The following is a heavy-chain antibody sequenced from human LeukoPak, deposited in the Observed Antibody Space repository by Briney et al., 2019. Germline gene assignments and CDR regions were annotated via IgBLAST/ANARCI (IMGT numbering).Heavy chain of an antibody. V-gene: IGHV3-7*01. D-gene: IGHD3-10*01. J-gene: IGHJ4*02. Sequence: QSGGSLRLSCAASGFSFTTYWMSWVRQAPGKVLEWLANIKQDGTEKYYVDSVKGRFTISRDNAKNSLYLQMNRLRAEDTAVYYCAKLAKYFYGSETYYFFEHWGQGTPVTASS. CDR1: GFSFTTYW. CDR3: AKLAKYFYGSETYYFFEH. CDR2: IKQDGTEK.